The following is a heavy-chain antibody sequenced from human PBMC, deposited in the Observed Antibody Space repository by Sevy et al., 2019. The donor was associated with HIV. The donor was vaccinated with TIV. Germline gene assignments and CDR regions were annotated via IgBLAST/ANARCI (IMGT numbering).Heavy chain of an antibody. D-gene: IGHD3-3*01. J-gene: IGHJ6*02. CDR2: ISWNSGSI. V-gene: IGHV3-9*01. Sequence: GGSLRLSCAASGFTFDDYAMHWVRQAPGKGLEWVSGISWNSGSIGYADSVKGRFTISRDNAKNSLYLQMNSLGAEDTALYYCAKDMSGFGYYDFWSGYSNYYYGMDVWGQGTTVTVSS. CDR3: AKDMSGFGYYDFWSGYSNYYYGMDV. CDR1: GFTFDDYA.